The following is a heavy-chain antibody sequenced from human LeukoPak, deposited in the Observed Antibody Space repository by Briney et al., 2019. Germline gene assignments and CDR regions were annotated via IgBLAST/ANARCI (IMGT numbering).Heavy chain of an antibody. V-gene: IGHV1-2*02. CDR3: ARAPVGGPLRFFDY. Sequence: ASVKVSCKASGYTFTGYYIHWVRQAPGQGLEWMGWIHPNGGGTNFAQKFQGRVTMTRDSSISTAYMEVSSLRSDDTAVYYCARAPVGGPLRFFDYWGQGTLVTVSS. D-gene: IGHD3-3*01. CDR2: IHPNGGGT. J-gene: IGHJ4*02. CDR1: GYTFTGYY.